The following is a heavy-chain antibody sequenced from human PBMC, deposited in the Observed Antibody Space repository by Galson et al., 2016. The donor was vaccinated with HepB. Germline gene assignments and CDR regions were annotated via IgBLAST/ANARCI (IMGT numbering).Heavy chain of an antibody. CDR3: ARAGAGNAAGLFDT. V-gene: IGHV6-1*01. CDR1: GDSVSSVAAI. J-gene: IGHJ5*02. CDR2: TYYRPKWYN. D-gene: IGHD4/OR15-4a*01. Sequence: CAISGDSVSSVAAIWNWMRQSPSGGLEWLGRTYYRPKWYNEGAPSVKGRITISPDTSKNQFSLQLSSVTPEDTAIYYCARAGAGNAAGLFDTWGQGTPVTVSS.